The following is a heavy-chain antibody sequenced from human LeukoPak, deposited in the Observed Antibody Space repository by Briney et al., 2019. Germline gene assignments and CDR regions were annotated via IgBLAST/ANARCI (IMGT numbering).Heavy chain of an antibody. CDR2: IDYSGSS. Sequence: SETLSFNCTVSSGSISNVDYYWKSTRQHPGKILWRNRYIDYSGSSYYNPSLRSRVTISVDTSKNQFSLKLSSVTAADTAVYYCARDFGYSGYDGRPRYYFDYWGQGTLVTVSS. D-gene: IGHD5-12*01. CDR3: ARDFGYSGYDGRPRYYFDY. CDR1: SGSISNVDYY. J-gene: IGHJ4*02. V-gene: IGHV4-31*03.